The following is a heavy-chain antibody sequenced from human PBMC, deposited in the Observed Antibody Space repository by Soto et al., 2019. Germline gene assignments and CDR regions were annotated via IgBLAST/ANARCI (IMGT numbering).Heavy chain of an antibody. CDR1: GFSLSTSGVG. V-gene: IGHV2-5*02. D-gene: IGHD2-15*01. CDR3: AHRPSYCSGGSCYSGFDY. Sequence: QITLKESGPTLVKPTQTLTLTCTFSGFSLSTSGVGVGWIRQPPGKALEWLALIYWDDDKRYSASLKSRLTITKDASKNHVVLTMTNMDPVDTATYYCAHRPSYCSGGSCYSGFDYWGQGTLVTVSS. CDR2: IYWDDDK. J-gene: IGHJ4*02.